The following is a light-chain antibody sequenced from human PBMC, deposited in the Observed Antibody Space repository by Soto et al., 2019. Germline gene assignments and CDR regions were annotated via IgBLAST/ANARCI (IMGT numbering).Light chain of an antibody. J-gene: IGKJ4*01. CDR2: DAS. CDR3: QHRSKWPLT. V-gene: IGKV3-11*01. Sequence: IVLTQSPATLSLSPGERATLSCRASQSVSSYLAWYQQKPGQAPRLLIYDASNRATGIPARFSGSGSGTDFTLTISSLEPEDFAVYYCQHRSKWPLTFGGGTKVEIX. CDR1: QSVSSY.